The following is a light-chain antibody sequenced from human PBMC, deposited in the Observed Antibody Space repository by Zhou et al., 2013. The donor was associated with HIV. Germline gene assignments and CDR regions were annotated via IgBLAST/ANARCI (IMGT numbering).Light chain of an antibody. CDR1: SSDVGGYNY. V-gene: IGLV2-8*01. CDR2: EVS. Sequence: QSALTQPPSASGSPGQSVTISCTGTSSDVGGYNYVSWYQQHPGKAPKLIIYEVSKRPSGAPDRFSGSKSGNTASLTVSGLQAEDESDYYCGSYAGSSIWIFGGGTKVTLL. CDR3: GSYAGSSIWI. J-gene: IGLJ2*01.